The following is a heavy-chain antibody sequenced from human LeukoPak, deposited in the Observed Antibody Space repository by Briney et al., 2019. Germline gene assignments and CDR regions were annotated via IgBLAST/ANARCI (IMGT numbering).Heavy chain of an antibody. J-gene: IGHJ2*01. CDR3: ARIYYYDGSGYSTIYWYFDL. CDR2: IYYSGST. V-gene: IGHV4-59*08. D-gene: IGHD3-22*01. CDR1: GGSISSYY. Sequence: SETLSLTCTVSGGSISSYYWSWIRQPPGKGLEWIGYIYYSGSTNYNPSLKSRVTISVDTSKNQFSLKLSSVTAADTAVYYCARIYYYDGSGYSTIYWYFDLWGRGTLVTVSS.